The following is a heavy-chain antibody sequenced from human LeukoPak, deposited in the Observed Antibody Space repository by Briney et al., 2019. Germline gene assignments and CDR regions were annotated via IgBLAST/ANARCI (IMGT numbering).Heavy chain of an antibody. D-gene: IGHD3-10*01. CDR2: ISGSGGST. CDR1: GFTFSSYA. CDR3: AKSSGTMVQGANWFDP. J-gene: IGHJ5*02. V-gene: IGHV3-23*01. Sequence: GGSLRLSCAASGFTFSSYAMSWVRQAPGKGLEWVSAISGSGGSTYYAGSVKGRFTISRDNSKNTLYLQMNSLRAEDTAVYYCAKSSGTMVQGANWFDPWGQGTLVTVSS.